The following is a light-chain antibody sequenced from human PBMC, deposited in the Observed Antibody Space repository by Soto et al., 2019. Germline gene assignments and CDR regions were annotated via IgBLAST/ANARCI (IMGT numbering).Light chain of an antibody. J-gene: IGKJ1*01. CDR1: ETVSGSS. CDR2: GAS. V-gene: IGKV3-20*01. Sequence: DIVLTQSPGTLSLSPGERATLSCRASETVSGSSLAWYQQKPGQAPRLLIYGASSRATGIPDRFSGSGSGTDFTLIISRLEPEDFAVYYCQQYGSSPWTFGQGTKVDIK. CDR3: QQYGSSPWT.